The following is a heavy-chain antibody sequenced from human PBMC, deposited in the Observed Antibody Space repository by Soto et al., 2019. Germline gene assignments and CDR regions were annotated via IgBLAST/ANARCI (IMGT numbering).Heavy chain of an antibody. J-gene: IGHJ4*02. Sequence: QVQLVQSGAEVKKPGASVKVSCKASGYIFTNYGFNWVRQAPGQGLEWMGWINTYNGNTNYAQKLHGRVTMTTDTPTTTAYTELRSLRSDHTAVYYCARDSYGNFDYWGQGTLVTVSS. V-gene: IGHV1-18*01. CDR1: GYIFTNYG. D-gene: IGHD3-10*01. CDR2: INTYNGNT. CDR3: ARDSYGNFDY.